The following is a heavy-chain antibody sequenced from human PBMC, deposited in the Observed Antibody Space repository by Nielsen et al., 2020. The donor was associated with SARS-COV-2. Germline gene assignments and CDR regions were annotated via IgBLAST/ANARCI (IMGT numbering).Heavy chain of an antibody. J-gene: IGHJ4*02. Sequence: SETLSLTCTVSGGSISSGDYYWSWIRQPPGKGLEWIGYIYYGGSTYYNPSLKSRVTISVDTSKNQFSLKLSSVTAADTALYYCARGPLLRYFDWLFDYWGQGTLVTVSS. CDR2: IYYGGST. CDR1: GGSISSGDYY. CDR3: ARGPLLRYFDWLFDY. V-gene: IGHV4-30-4*01. D-gene: IGHD3-9*01.